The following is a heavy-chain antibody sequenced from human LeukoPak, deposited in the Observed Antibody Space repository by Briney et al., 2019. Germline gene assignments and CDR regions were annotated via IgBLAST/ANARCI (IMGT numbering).Heavy chain of an antibody. D-gene: IGHD1-26*01. CDR1: GGSISSSSYY. J-gene: IGHJ4*02. CDR3: ARGDSGNHRHYFDY. CDR2: IYYSGST. V-gene: IGHV4-39*07. Sequence: SETLSLTCTVSGGSISSSSYYWGWIRQPPGKGLEWIGSIYYSGSTYYNPSLKSRVTISVDTSKNQFSLKLSSVTAADTAVYYCARGDSGNHRHYFDYWGQGTLVTVSS.